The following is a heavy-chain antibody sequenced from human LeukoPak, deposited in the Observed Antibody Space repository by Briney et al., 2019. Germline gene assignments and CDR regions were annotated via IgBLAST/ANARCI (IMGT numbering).Heavy chain of an antibody. V-gene: IGHV4-59*01. J-gene: IGHJ4*02. CDR3: ARADASMLQLY. CDR1: GGSISSYY. Sequence: SETLSLTCTVSGGSISSYYWSWIRQPPGKGLEWIGYIYYSGSTNYNPCLKSRVTISVDTSKNQFSLKLSSVTAADTAVYCCARADASMLQLYWGQGTLVTVSS. D-gene: IGHD2/OR15-2a*01. CDR2: IYYSGST.